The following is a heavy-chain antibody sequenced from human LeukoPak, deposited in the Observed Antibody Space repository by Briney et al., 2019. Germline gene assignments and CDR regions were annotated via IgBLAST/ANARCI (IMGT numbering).Heavy chain of an antibody. CDR2: ICGSGGTT. J-gene: IGHJ4*02. V-gene: IGHV3-23*01. CDR1: GFTFRSYA. Sequence: PGGALRLSCAASGFTFRSYAMSWVRQAPGKGVGWVSAICGSGGTTYYADSVKGRFTISRDNSKDTLYLQMNSLRAEDTAVYYCAKDLVGATVGYYFDYWGQGTLVTVSS. CDR3: AKDLVGATVGYYFDY. D-gene: IGHD1-26*01.